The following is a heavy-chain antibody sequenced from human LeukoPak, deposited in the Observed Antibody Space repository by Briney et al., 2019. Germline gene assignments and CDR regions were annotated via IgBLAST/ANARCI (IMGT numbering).Heavy chain of an antibody. CDR3: ARDLESYDILTGYYNGRRGFDP. Sequence: PSQTLSLTCDVSGGSISSGGYSWSWIRQPPGKGLEWIGYIYHSGSTYYNPSLKSRVTISVDRSKNQFSLKLSSVTAADTAVYYCARDLESYDILTGYYNGRRGFDPWGQGTLVTVSS. CDR2: IYHSGST. V-gene: IGHV4-30-2*01. J-gene: IGHJ5*02. CDR1: GGSISSGGYS. D-gene: IGHD3-9*01.